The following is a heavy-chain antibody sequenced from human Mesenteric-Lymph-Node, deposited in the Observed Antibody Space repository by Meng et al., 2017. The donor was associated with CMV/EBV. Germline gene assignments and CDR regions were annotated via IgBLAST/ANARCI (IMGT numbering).Heavy chain of an antibody. J-gene: IGHJ4*02. CDR3: ARHSALLVTNFDY. Sequence: QLQMQESGPGLVKPSVTLSLTFTLSGGSIISSSYYWGWIRQPPGKGLEWIGYIYYSGSTYYYNPSLKTRVTISVDTSKNQFSLKLSSVTAADTAVYYCARHSALLVTNFDYWGQGTLVTVSS. CDR2: IYYSGSTY. CDR1: GGSIISSSYY. V-gene: IGHV4-39*01. D-gene: IGHD5-18*01.